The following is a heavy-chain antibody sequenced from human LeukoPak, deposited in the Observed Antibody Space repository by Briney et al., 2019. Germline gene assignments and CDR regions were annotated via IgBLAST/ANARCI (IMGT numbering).Heavy chain of an antibody. CDR1: GFTFSNAW. CDR3: STASQH. J-gene: IGHJ1*01. V-gene: IGHV3-15*01. CDR2: IRSKTDGGTT. Sequence: GGSLKLSCAASGFTFSNAWMSWVRQAPGKGLEWVGRIRSKTDGGTTDYAAPLKGRLTISRDDSKNTLYLQMSSLETEDTAVYYCSTASQHWGQGTLVTVSS.